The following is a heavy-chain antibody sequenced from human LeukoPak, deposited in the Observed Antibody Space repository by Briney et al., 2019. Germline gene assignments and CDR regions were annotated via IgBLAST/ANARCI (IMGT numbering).Heavy chain of an antibody. CDR1: GFTFSSYA. V-gene: IGHV3-23*01. CDR3: AKIPLAVAGNGGVTEY. D-gene: IGHD6-19*01. Sequence: GGSLRLSCAASGFTFSSYAMSWVRQAPGKGLEWVSAISGSGGSTYYADSVKGRFTISRDNSKNTLYLQMNSLRAEDTAVYYCAKIPLAVAGNGGVTEYWGQGTLVTVSS. J-gene: IGHJ4*02. CDR2: ISGSGGST.